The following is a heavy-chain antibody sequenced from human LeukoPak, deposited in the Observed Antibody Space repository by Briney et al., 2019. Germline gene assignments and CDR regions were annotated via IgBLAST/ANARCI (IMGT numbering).Heavy chain of an antibody. D-gene: IGHD4-11*01. CDR1: GDSISSGDYY. J-gene: IGHJ5*02. CDR3: ASLQKPGWFDP. CDR2: ISSSGST. Sequence: SETLSLTCTVSGDSISSGDYYWSWIRQPAGKGLEWIGRISSSGSTNYNPSLKSRVTISVDTSKNQFSLKLSSVTAADTALYYCASLQKPGWFDPWGQGTLVTVSS. V-gene: IGHV4-61*02.